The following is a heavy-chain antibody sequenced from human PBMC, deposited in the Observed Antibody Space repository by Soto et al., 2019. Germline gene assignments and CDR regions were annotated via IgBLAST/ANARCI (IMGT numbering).Heavy chain of an antibody. CDR3: ARHTHNLYYYMEV. CDR2: IYPGDSDT. J-gene: IGHJ6*03. CDR1: GYSFTSYW. D-gene: IGHD1-1*01. V-gene: IGHV5-51*01. Sequence: GESLKISCKGSGYSFTSYWIGWVRQMPGKGLEWMGIIYPGDSDTRYSPSFQGQVTISADKSISTAYLQWSSLKASDTAMYYCARHTHNLYYYMEVWGKGTTVTVSS.